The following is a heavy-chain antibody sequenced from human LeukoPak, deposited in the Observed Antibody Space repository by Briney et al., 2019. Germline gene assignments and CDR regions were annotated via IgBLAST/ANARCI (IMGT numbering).Heavy chain of an antibody. CDR2: IYYSGST. J-gene: IGHJ4*02. V-gene: IGHV4-39*01. CDR3: ARFYTVVVPAYFDY. D-gene: IGHD2-2*01. Sequence: SETLSLTCTVSGGSISSSSYYWHWIRQPPGKGLEWIGSIYYSGSTYYNPSLKGRVTLSVDTSKNQFSLKLSSVTAADTAVYYCARFYTVVVPAYFDYWGQGTLVTVSS. CDR1: GGSISSSSYY.